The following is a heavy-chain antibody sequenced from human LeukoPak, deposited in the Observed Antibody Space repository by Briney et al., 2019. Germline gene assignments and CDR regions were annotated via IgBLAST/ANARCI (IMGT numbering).Heavy chain of an antibody. V-gene: IGHV4-34*01. J-gene: IGHJ5*02. Sequence: SETLSLTCAVYGGSFSGYYWSWIRQPPGKGLEWIGEINHSGSTNYNPSLKSRVTISVDTSKNQFSLKLSSVTAADTAVYYCATRGFRFRFGEGPPFDPWGQGTLVTVSS. CDR3: ATRGFRFRFGEGPPFDP. CDR1: GGSFSGYY. CDR2: INHSGST. D-gene: IGHD3-16*01.